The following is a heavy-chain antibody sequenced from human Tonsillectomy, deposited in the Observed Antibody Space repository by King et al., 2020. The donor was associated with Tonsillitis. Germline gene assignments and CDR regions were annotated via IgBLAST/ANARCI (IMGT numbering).Heavy chain of an antibody. CDR2: TSYDGSDK. CDR1: GFTFSSYG. J-gene: IGHJ6*02. CDR3: AGRRWLLLRFGETGMTV. D-gene: IGHD3-10*01. V-gene: IGHV3-33*05. Sequence: VQLVESGGGVVQPGRSLRLSCAASGFTFSSYGMHWVRQAPGKGLEWVAVTSYDGSDKYYAESVKGRFTISRDNSKNTLYLQMNSLRVEDTAVYYCAGRRWLLLRFGETGMTVWAKGPRSPSP.